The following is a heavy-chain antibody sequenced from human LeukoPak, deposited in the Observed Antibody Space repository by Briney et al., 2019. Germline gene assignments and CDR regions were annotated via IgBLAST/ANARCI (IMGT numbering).Heavy chain of an antibody. V-gene: IGHV4-30-4*01. CDR1: GGSISSGDYY. J-gene: IGHJ4*02. CDR3: ARGSERYSYGYVFDY. D-gene: IGHD5-18*01. Sequence: SETLSLTCTVSGGSISSGDYYWSWIRQPPGKGLEWIGYIYYSGSTYYNPSLKSRVTISVDTSKNQFSLKLSSVTAADTAVYYCARGSERYSYGYVFDYWGQGILVTVSS. CDR2: IYYSGST.